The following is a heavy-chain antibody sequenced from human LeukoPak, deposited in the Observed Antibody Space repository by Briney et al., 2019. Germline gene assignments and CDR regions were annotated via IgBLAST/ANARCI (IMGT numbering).Heavy chain of an antibody. CDR1: GGTFTSYA. D-gene: IGHD3-10*01. CDR2: IIPIFGTA. Sequence: SVKVSCKASGGTFTSYAISWVRQAPGQGLEWMGGIIPIFGTANYAQKFQGRVTITADESTSTAYMELRSLRSDDTAVYYCASGPGYYDEFDYWGQGTLVTVSS. CDR3: ASGPGYYDEFDY. V-gene: IGHV1-69*13. J-gene: IGHJ4*02.